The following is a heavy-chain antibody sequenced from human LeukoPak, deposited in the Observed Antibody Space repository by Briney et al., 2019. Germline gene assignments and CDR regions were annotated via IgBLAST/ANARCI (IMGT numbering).Heavy chain of an antibody. CDR1: GYTFTGYY. J-gene: IGHJ4*02. V-gene: IGHV1-2*02. CDR2: INPNSGGT. D-gene: IGHD6-13*01. CDR3: ARGFVNRWQQLGSY. Sequence: GASVKVSCKASGYTFTGYYMHWVRQAPGQELEWMGWINPNSGGTNYAQKFQGRVTMTRDTSISTAYMELSRLRSDDTAVYYCARGFVNRWQQLGSYWGQGTLVTVSS.